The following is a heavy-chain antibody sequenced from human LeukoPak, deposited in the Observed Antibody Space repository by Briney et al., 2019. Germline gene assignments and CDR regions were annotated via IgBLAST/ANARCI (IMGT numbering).Heavy chain of an antibody. J-gene: IGHJ4*02. CDR3: AKVDGLGPIVGSTSYIDI. V-gene: IGHV3-23*01. CDR1: GFTFSSYA. Sequence: PGGSLRLSCAASGFTFSSYAMAWVRQAAGKGLEWVSDITDSGLSTYYADSVKGRFTISRDNSKNTLSLQMNSLRVEDTAVYYCAKVDGLGPIVGSTSYIDIWGQGTLVTVSS. D-gene: IGHD1-26*01. CDR2: ITDSGLST.